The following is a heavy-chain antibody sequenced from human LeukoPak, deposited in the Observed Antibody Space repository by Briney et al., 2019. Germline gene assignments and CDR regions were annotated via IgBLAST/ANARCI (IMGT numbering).Heavy chain of an antibody. CDR3: AKDGGFIVVVPAASFDP. CDR2: ISGSGGST. J-gene: IGHJ5*02. Sequence: GGSLRLSCAASGFTFSTYATSWVRQAPGKGLEWVSAISGSGGSTYSAASVKGRFTISRDNSKNTLYLQMNSLRAEDTAVYYCAKDGGFIVVVPAASFDPWGQGTLVTVSS. V-gene: IGHV3-23*01. D-gene: IGHD2-2*01. CDR1: GFTFSTYA.